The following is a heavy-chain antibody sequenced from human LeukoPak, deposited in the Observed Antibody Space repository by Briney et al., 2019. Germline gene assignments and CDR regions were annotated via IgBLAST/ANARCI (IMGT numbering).Heavy chain of an antibody. V-gene: IGHV3-21*04. CDR2: ISSSSSYI. J-gene: IGHJ4*02. CDR3: AKRSQVDYYDSSGYGD. D-gene: IGHD3-22*01. Sequence: GGSLRLSCAASGFTFSSYSMNWVRQAPGKGLEWVSSISSSSSYIYYADSVKGRFTISRDNAKNSLYLQMNSLRAEDTAVYYCAKRSQVDYYDSSGYGDWGQGTLVTVSS. CDR1: GFTFSSYS.